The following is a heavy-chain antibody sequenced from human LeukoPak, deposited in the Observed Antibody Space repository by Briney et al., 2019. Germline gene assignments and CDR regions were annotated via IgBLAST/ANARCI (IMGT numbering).Heavy chain of an antibody. CDR2: ISAYNGNT. D-gene: IGHD3-3*01. CDR1: GYTFTSYG. CDR3: ARDRSLYYDFRSPYYYYMDV. Sequence: ASVKVSCTASGYTFTSYGISWVRQAPGQGLEWMGWISAYNGNTNYAQKLQGRVTMTTDTSTSTAYMELRSLRSDDTAVYYCARDRSLYYDFRSPYYYYMDVWGKGTTVTVSS. J-gene: IGHJ6*03. V-gene: IGHV1-18*01.